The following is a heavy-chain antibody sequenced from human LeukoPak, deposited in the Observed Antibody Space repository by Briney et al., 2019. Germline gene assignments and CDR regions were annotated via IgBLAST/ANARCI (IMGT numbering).Heavy chain of an antibody. D-gene: IGHD1-1*01. CDR1: GYTFTNYD. CDR3: ARRGYNSDY. V-gene: IGHV1-69*13. Sequence: SVKVSCKASGYTFTNYDISWVRQAPGQGLEWMGGIIPIFGTANYAQKFQGRVTITADESTSTAYMELSSLRSEDTAVYHCARRGYNSDYWGQGTLVTVSS. CDR2: IIPIFGTA. J-gene: IGHJ4*02.